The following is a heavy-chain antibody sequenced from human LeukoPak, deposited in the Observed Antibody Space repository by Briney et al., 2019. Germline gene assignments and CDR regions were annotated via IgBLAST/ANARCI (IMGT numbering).Heavy chain of an antibody. CDR2: IKTKADGGTT. D-gene: IGHD2-15*01. V-gene: IGHV3-15*01. J-gene: IGHJ4*02. Sequence: GGSLRLSCAASGFTFSNAWMSWVRQAPGKGLEWVGRIKTKADGGTTDYAAPVEGRFTISRDDSKTTLCLQMNSLKTEDTAVYFCAPDPGPGGYFSGRTCDSRRLYCWGQATLVT. CDR3: APDPGPGGYFSGRTCDSRRLYC. CDR1: GFTFSNAW.